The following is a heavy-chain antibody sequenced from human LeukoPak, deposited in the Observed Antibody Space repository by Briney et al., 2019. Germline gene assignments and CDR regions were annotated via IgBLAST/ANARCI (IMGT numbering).Heavy chain of an antibody. Sequence: ASVKVSCXASGYTFTSYGISWVRQAPGQGLEWMGWISAYNGNTNYAQKLQGRVTMTTDTSTSTAYMELSSLRSEDTAVYYCARVMASYSSGYNSPGMRNAFDIWGQGTMVTVSS. CDR1: GYTFTSYG. CDR3: ARVMASYSSGYNSPGMRNAFDI. J-gene: IGHJ3*02. D-gene: IGHD3-22*01. CDR2: ISAYNGNT. V-gene: IGHV1-18*01.